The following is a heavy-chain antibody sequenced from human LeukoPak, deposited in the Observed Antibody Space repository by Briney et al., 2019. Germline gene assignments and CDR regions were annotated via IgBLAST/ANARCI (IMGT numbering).Heavy chain of an antibody. CDR3: ARDRRGYYYYMDV. J-gene: IGHJ6*03. D-gene: IGHD5-12*01. V-gene: IGHV3-7*01. Sequence: SGGSLRLSCAASGFTFSSYWMNWVRQAPGKGLEWVANINQDGSDKYYVDSVKGRFTISRDNAKNSLYLQMNSLRAEDTAVYYCARDRRGYYYYMDVWGKGTTVTVSS. CDR2: INQDGSDK. CDR1: GFTFSSYW.